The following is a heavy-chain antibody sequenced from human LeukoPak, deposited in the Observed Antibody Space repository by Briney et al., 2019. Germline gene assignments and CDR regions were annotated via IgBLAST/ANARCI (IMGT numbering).Heavy chain of an antibody. CDR3: ARVAATVTELYYFGY. CDR2: INHSGST. D-gene: IGHD4-17*01. V-gene: IGHV4-34*01. CDR1: GGSFSGYY. J-gene: IGHJ4*02. Sequence: PSETLSLTCAVYGGSFSGYYWSWIRQPPGKGLEWIGEINHSGSTNYNPSLKSRVTISADTSKNQFSLKLSSVTAADTAVYYCARVAATVTELYYFGYWGQGTLVTVSS.